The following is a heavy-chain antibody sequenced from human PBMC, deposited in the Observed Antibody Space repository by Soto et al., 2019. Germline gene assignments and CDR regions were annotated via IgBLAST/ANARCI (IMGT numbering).Heavy chain of an antibody. CDR2: IHYSGST. Sequence: SETLSLTCTVSGGSISNGGYYWNWVRQHPGKGLEWIGYIHYSGSTWYNPSLESRVTISVDTSKDQFSLKLRSVAAADTAVYYCARVRGSGSYAAYYFDSWGQGTLLTVSS. V-gene: IGHV4-31*03. J-gene: IGHJ4*01. CDR3: ARVRGSGSYAAYYFDS. CDR1: GGSISNGGYY. D-gene: IGHD3-10*01.